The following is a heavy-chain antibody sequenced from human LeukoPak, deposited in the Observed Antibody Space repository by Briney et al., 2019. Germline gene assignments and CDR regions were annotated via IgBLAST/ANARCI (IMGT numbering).Heavy chain of an antibody. V-gene: IGHV3-48*03. J-gene: IGHJ4*02. CDR1: GFTSSSYE. CDR2: ISSSGSTI. Sequence: GGSLRLSCAASGFTSSSYEMNWVRQAPGKGLEWVSYISSSGSTIYYADSVKGRFTISRDNAKNSLYLQMNSLRAEDTAVYYCARVSSGSSSDHLGYWGQGTLVTVSS. CDR3: ARVSSGSSSDHLGY. D-gene: IGHD6-6*01.